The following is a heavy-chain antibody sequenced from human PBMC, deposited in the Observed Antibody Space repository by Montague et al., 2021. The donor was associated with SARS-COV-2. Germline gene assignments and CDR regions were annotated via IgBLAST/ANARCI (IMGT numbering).Heavy chain of an antibody. CDR2: IISNGDT. V-gene: IGHV4-4*07. CDR3: ARGSGLYYSTFDN. Sequence: SETLSLTCTVSGGSISTYPWSWIRQPDGKALEWFGRIISNGDTTYNPPPKSRAPMSVTTSKTQFSLKMTSVTAADTAMYYCARGSGLYYSTFDNWGQGNLVTVSS. D-gene: IGHD2-15*01. CDR1: GGSISTYP. J-gene: IGHJ4*02.